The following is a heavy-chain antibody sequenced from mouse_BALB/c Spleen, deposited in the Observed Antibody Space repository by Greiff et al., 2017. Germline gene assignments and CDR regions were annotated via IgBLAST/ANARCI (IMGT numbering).Heavy chain of an antibody. CDR1: GFTFSDYY. Sequence: VQLKESGGGLVKPGGSLKLSCAASGFTFSDYYMYWVRQTPEKRLEWVATISDGGSYTYYPDSVKGRFTISRDNAKNNLYLQMSSLKSEDTAMYYCARGYGYDLYYAMDYWGQGTSVTVSS. CDR3: ARGYGYDLYYAMDY. V-gene: IGHV5-4*02. CDR2: ISDGGSYT. J-gene: IGHJ4*01. D-gene: IGHD2-2*01.